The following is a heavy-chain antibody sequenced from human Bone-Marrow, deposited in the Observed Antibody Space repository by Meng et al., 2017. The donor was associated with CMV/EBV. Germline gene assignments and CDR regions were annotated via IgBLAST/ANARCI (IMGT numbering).Heavy chain of an antibody. D-gene: IGHD2-21*02. J-gene: IGHJ4*02. Sequence: GESLKISCAASGFTFSSYSMNWVRQAPGKGLEWVSSISSSSSYIYYADSVKGRFTISRDNAKNSLYLQMNSLRTEDTAMYYCSRGDALDYWGQGTLVTVSS. CDR2: ISSSSSYI. V-gene: IGHV3-21*01. CDR1: GFTFSSYS. CDR3: SRGDALDY.